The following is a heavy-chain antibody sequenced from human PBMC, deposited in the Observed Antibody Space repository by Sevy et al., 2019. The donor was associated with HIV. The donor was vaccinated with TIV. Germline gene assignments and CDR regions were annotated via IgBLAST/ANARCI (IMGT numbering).Heavy chain of an antibody. J-gene: IGHJ5*02. D-gene: IGHD3-10*01. CDR3: TTDLRGSGSYKGRFDP. CDR2: IKSKTDGGTT. CDR1: GFTFSNAW. V-gene: IGHV3-15*01. Sequence: GGSLRLSCAASGFTFSNAWMSWVRQAPGKGLEWVGRIKSKTDGGTTDYAAPVKGRFTISRDDSKNTLYPQMNSLKTEDTAVYYCTTDLRGSGSYKGRFDPWGQGTLVTVSS.